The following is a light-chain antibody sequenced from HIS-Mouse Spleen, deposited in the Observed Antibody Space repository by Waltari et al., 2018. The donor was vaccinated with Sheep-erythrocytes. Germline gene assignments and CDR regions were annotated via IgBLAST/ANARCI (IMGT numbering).Light chain of an antibody. Sequence: QSALTQPASVSGSPGQSITISCTGTSSDVGSYNLVAWYLQHPGKAPKLMIYEGSKRRSGVSKRFSGSKSGNTASLTISGLQAEDEADYYCCSYAGSSTPWVFGGGTKLTVL. CDR1: SSDVGSYNL. V-gene: IGLV2-23*01. CDR3: CSYAGSSTPWV. CDR2: EGS. J-gene: IGLJ3*02.